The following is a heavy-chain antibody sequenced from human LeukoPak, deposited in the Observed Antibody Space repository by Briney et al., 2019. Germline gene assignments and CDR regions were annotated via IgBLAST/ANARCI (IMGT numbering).Heavy chain of an antibody. CDR2: ISGSGGST. CDR3: AKHGYYDFWTGGFDY. Sequence: GGSLRLSCAASGFTFSSYAMSWVRQAPGKGLEWVSAISGSGGSTYYADSVKSRLTISRDNSKNTLYLQMNSLRAEDTAVYYCAKHGYYDFWTGGFDYWGQGTLVTVSS. D-gene: IGHD3-3*01. CDR1: GFTFSSYA. J-gene: IGHJ4*02. V-gene: IGHV3-23*01.